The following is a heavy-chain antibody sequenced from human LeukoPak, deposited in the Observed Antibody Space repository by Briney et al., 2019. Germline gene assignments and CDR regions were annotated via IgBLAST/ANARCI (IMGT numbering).Heavy chain of an antibody. CDR1: GFTFSSYG. CDR2: ISYDGTNK. Sequence: GGSLRLSCAASGFTFSSYGKHWVRQAPGKGLEWVAVISYDGTNKYYADSVKGRFTISRDNSKNTLYLQMNSLRAEDTAVYYCAKDRGYNSGRGPIDYWGQGTLVTVSS. D-gene: IGHD6-19*01. CDR3: AKDRGYNSGRGPIDY. V-gene: IGHV3-30*18. J-gene: IGHJ4*02.